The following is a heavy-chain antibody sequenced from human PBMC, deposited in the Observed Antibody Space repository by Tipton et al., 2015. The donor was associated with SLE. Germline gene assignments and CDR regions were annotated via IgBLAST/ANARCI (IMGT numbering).Heavy chain of an antibody. CDR3: VRDMYEYYDILSGFYNPDY. CDR1: GFTFSDYR. Sequence: SLRLSCAASGFTFSDYRMNWVRQAPGKGLEWVSSISSRTSYIYHTDSVEGRFTISRDNVKKSLYLQMNSLRAEDTAVYYCVRDMYEYYDILSGFYNPDYWGQGTLVTVSS. J-gene: IGHJ4*02. CDR2: ISSRTSYI. D-gene: IGHD3-9*01. V-gene: IGHV3-21*01.